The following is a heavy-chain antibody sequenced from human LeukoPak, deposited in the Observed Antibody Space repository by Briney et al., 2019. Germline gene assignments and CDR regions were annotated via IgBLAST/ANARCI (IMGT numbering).Heavy chain of an antibody. J-gene: IGHJ5*02. CDR2: IIPIFGTA. V-gene: IGHV1-69*13. CDR3: AREGYDYVWGSYRRNWLDP. CDR1: GGTFSSYA. D-gene: IGHD3-16*02. Sequence: PVKVSCKASGGTFSSYAISWVRQAPGQGLEWMGGIIPIFGTANYAQKFQGRVTITADESTSTAYMELSSLRSEDTTVYYCAREGYDYVWGSYRRNWLDPWGQGTLVTVSS.